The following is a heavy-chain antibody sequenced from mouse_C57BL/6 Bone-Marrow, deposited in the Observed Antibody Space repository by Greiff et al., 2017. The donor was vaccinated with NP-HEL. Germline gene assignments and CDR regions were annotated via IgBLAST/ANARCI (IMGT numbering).Heavy chain of an antibody. Sequence: EVQLQQPGPELVKPGASVKIPCKASGYTFTDYNMDWVKQSHGKSLEWIGDINPNNGGTIYNQKFKGKATLTVDKSSSTAYMELRSLTSEDPAVDYCARSVITTVVGYFDVWGTGTTVTVSS. D-gene: IGHD1-1*01. CDR1: GYTFTDYN. CDR2: INPNNGGT. J-gene: IGHJ1*03. CDR3: ARSVITTVVGYFDV. V-gene: IGHV1-18*01.